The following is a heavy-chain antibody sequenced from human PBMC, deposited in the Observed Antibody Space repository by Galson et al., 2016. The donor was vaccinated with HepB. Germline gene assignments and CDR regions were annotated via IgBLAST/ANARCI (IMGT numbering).Heavy chain of an antibody. J-gene: IGHJ6*02. CDR3: ARGGLRLPFGMDV. D-gene: IGHD5-12*01. CDR1: GFTFSDYF. CDR2: IDTRGSNI. Sequence: SLRLSCAASGFTFSDYFLTWIRQAPGKGLEWLSYIDTRGSNIYYADSVRGRFTVSRDNTKTSLYLAMNSLRAEATAIYYCARGGLRLPFGMDVWGQGTAVTVSS. V-gene: IGHV3-11*01.